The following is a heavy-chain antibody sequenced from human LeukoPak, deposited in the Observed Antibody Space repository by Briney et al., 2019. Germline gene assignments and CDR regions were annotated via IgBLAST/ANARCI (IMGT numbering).Heavy chain of an antibody. V-gene: IGHV1-69*13. CDR1: GGTFSSYA. CDR3: AREGPYCGGDCYSDY. D-gene: IGHD2-21*02. Sequence: ASVKVSCKASGGTFSSYAISWVRQAPGQGLEWMGGILPIFGTANYAQKFQGRVTITADESTSTAYMELSSLRSEDTAVYYCAREGPYCGGDCYSDYWGQGTLVTVSS. J-gene: IGHJ4*02. CDR2: ILPIFGTA.